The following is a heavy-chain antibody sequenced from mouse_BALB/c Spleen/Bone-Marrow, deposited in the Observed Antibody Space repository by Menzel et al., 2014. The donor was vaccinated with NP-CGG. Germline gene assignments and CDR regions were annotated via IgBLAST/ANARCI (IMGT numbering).Heavy chain of an antibody. CDR1: GYTFTTYM. CDR2: INPTSGYT. CDR3: ARRDDGYVYFDY. J-gene: IGHJ2*01. Sequence: LVESGAELARPRASVKMSCRASGYTFTTYMIHWVRQRPGQGLEWIGYINPTSGYTNYNQKFKDKATLTADKSSSTAYMQLSSLTSEDSAVYYCARRDDGYVYFDYWGQGTTLTVSS. V-gene: IGHV1-4*01. D-gene: IGHD2-3*01.